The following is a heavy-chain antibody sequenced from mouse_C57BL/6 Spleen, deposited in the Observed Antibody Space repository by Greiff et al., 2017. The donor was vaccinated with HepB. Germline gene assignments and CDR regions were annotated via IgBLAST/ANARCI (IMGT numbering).Heavy chain of an antibody. Sequence: VQLKESGAELVRPGASVTLSCKASGYTFTDYDMHWVKQTPVHGLEWIGAIDPETGGTAYNQKFKGKAILTADKSSSTAYMELRSLTSEDSAVYYCTGTYYFDYWGQGTTLTVSS. V-gene: IGHV1-15*01. CDR1: GYTFTDYD. CDR3: TGTYYFDY. J-gene: IGHJ2*01. CDR2: IDPETGGT. D-gene: IGHD4-1*01.